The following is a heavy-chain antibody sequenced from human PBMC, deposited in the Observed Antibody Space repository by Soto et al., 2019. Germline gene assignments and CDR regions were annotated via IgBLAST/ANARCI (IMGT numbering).Heavy chain of an antibody. CDR2: IYYSGST. CDR1: GGSISSDY. Sequence: SETLSLTCIVSGGSISSDYWSWIRQPPGKGLEWIGYIYYSGSTNYNPSLKSRVTISVDTSKNQFSLKLSSVTAADTAVYYCARAVLPATAPFDYWGQGTLVTVSS. CDR3: ARAVLPATAPFDY. D-gene: IGHD2-2*01. J-gene: IGHJ4*02. V-gene: IGHV4-59*01.